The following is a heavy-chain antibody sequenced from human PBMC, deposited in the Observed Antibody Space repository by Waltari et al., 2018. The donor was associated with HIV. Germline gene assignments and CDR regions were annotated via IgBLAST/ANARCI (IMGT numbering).Heavy chain of an antibody. Sequence: EVQLVQSGADVIKPEESPKISCKGSGYSFTTHCIGWVRQMPGKGLGWMGIIYPDDSDTRYSPSFQGQVTISADKSISTAYLQWSSLKASDTAMYYCARRGAAARTFFDPWGQGTLVTVSS. CDR1: GYSFTTHC. V-gene: IGHV5-51*03. J-gene: IGHJ5*02. D-gene: IGHD6-13*01. CDR3: ARRGAAARTFFDP. CDR2: IYPDDSDT.